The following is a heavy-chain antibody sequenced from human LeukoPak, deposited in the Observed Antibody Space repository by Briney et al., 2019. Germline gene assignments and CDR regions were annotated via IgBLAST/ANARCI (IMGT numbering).Heavy chain of an antibody. CDR2: ISYDGSNK. CDR1: GFTFSSYA. CDR3: ARSDHQGRNWEVDY. Sequence: GGSLRLSCAASGFTFSSYAMHWVRQAPGKGLEWVAVISYDGSNKYYADSVKGRFTISRDNAKNSLYLQMNSLRAEDTAVYYCARSDHQGRNWEVDYWGQGTLVTVSS. V-gene: IGHV3-30*04. J-gene: IGHJ4*02. D-gene: IGHD7-27*01.